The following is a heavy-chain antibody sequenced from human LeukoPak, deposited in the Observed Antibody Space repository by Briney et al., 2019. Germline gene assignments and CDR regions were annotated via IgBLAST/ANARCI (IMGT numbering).Heavy chain of an antibody. CDR2: IYNGVNT. J-gene: IGHJ5*02. CDR3: ARSRAFNSGAFDP. V-gene: IGHV4-61*01. CDR1: GASVSSASY. Sequence: SETLSLTRTVSGASVSSASYWTWIRQPPGKGVEWIAHIYNGVNTNYNPSLKSRVTISVDTSKNQFSLRLNSVTAADTAVYYCARSRAFNSGAFDPWGQGSLVTVSS. D-gene: IGHD1-26*01.